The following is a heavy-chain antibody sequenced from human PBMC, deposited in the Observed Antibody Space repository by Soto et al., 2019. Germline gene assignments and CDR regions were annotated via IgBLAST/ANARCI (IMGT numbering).Heavy chain of an antibody. CDR1: GYTFTSYY. CDR2: INPSGGST. J-gene: IGHJ4*02. V-gene: IGHV1-46*01. Sequence: QVQLVQSGAEVKKPGASVKISCKASGYTFTSYYMHWVRQAPGQGLEWMGIINPSGGSTNYAQQLQGRVAMTRDTSTSTVYMELNSLRSEDTAVYYCARPPYPGGIKAVCYPPDYWGQGTLVTVSS. CDR3: ARPPYPGGIKAVCYPPDY. D-gene: IGHD2-8*01.